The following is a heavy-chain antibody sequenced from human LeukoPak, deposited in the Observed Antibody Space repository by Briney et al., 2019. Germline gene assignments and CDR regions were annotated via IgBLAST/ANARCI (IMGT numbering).Heavy chain of an antibody. V-gene: IGHV1-18*01. Sequence: ASVKVSCKASGYTFTSHDISWVRQAPGQGLEWMGWISAYNGDTKYAQKTQGRVTMTTDASTSTAYMELRSLRSDDTAMYYCARDPSNTSGFYAYLDSWGQGTLVTVSS. CDR2: ISAYNGDT. D-gene: IGHD6-19*01. J-gene: IGHJ4*02. CDR1: GYTFTSHD. CDR3: ARDPSNTSGFYAYLDS.